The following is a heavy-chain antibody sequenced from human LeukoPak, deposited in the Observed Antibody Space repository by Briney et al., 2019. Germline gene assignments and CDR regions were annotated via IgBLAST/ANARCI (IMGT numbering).Heavy chain of an antibody. J-gene: IGHJ4*02. CDR2: IWRDGTNQ. CDR3: AKDAQRGFDYSNSLEY. D-gene: IGHD4-11*01. Sequence: GRSLRLSCAPSGFTLSHYGFHWVRQAAGQGLEWVAVIWRDGTNQFYADSVKGRFTISRDSSQKTVYLEMHSLRTEDTAMYYCAKDAQRGFDYSNSLEYWGPGTLVTVSS. CDR1: GFTLSHYG. V-gene: IGHV3-33*06.